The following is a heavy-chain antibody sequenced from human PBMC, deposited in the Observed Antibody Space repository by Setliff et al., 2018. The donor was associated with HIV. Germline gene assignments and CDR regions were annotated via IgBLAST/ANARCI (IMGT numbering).Heavy chain of an antibody. CDR3: ARLEVRSFYGYRNSPDY. V-gene: IGHV4-38-2*01. CDR2: MCHGGNNN. CDR1: GYSISSDYC. D-gene: IGHD5-18*01. Sequence: SETLSLTCGVSGYSISSDYCWGWIRQPPGKGLEWIGNMCHGGNNNYYNPSLKSRVTISVDTSKNQISLRLSSVTAADTAMYYCARLEVRSFYGYRNSPDYWGQGTLVTVSS. J-gene: IGHJ4*02.